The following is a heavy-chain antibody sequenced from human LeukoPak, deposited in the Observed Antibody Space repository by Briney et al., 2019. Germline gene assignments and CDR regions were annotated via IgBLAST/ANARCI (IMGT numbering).Heavy chain of an antibody. CDR2: IYLRGNT. CDR1: GGSITSSNW. Sequence: SETLSLTCAISGGSITSSNWWTWVRQPPGKGLEWVGEIYLRGNTNYNPSLESRVSISVDESKTQLSLRLESVTAADTAVYYCARGTITTVTDSWGPGTLVTVSS. V-gene: IGHV4-4*02. CDR3: ARGTITTVTDS. D-gene: IGHD4-17*01. J-gene: IGHJ4*02.